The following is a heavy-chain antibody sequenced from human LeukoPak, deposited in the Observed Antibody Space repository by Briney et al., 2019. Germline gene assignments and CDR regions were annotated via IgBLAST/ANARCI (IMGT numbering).Heavy chain of an antibody. D-gene: IGHD6-13*01. CDR3: ARVLSSSWYSEFDY. CDR1: GYTFTSYG. V-gene: IGHV1-18*01. Sequence: ASVTVSCKASGYTFTSYGIGWVRQAPGQGLEWMGWISAYNGNTNYAQKLQGRVTMTTDTSTSTAYMELRSLRSDDTAVYYCARVLSSSWYSEFDYWGQGTLVTVSS. J-gene: IGHJ4*02. CDR2: ISAYNGNT.